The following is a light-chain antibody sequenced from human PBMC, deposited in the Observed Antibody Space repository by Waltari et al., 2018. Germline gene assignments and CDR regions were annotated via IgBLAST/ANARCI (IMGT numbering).Light chain of an antibody. Sequence: QSALTQPPSASGSPGQSVTISCTGTSSDVGGHNFVSWYQQHPGKAPKVIIYEVTKRPPVAPDRFSGSKSGNTASLTVSGLQTEDEADYYCCSYAGSDTPYVFGTGTTVTVL. J-gene: IGLJ1*01. CDR2: EVT. V-gene: IGLV2-8*01. CDR3: CSYAGSDTPYV. CDR1: SSDVGGHNF.